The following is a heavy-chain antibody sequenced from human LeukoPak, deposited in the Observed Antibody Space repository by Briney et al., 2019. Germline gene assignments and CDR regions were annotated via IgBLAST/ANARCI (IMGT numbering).Heavy chain of an antibody. CDR3: ARVPRLSLYYYYYYYMDV. CDR1: GFTFDDYA. D-gene: IGHD3-16*02. J-gene: IGHJ6*03. Sequence: GGSLKLSCAASGFTFDDYAMSWVRQAPGKGLEWVSGINWNGGSTGYADSVKGRFTISRDNAKNSLYLQMNSLRAEDTALYYCARVPRLSLYYYYYYYMDVWGKGTTVTVSS. V-gene: IGHV3-20*04. CDR2: INWNGGST.